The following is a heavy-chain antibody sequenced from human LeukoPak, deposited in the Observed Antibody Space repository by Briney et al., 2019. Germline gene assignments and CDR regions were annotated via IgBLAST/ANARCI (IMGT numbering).Heavy chain of an antibody. CDR2: IRYDGSNK. D-gene: IGHD5-18*01. Sequence: GGSLRLSCAASGFTFGSYGMHWVRQAPGKGLEWVAFIRYDGSNKYYADSVKGRFTISRDNSKNTLYLQMNNLRAEDTAVYYCAKDARDRGYSYGYVVDYWGQGTLVTVSS. J-gene: IGHJ4*02. CDR3: AKDARDRGYSYGYVVDY. CDR1: GFTFGSYG. V-gene: IGHV3-30*02.